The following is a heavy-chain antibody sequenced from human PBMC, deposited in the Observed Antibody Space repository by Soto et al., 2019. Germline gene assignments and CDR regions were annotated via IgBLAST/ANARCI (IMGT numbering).Heavy chain of an antibody. J-gene: IGHJ4*02. CDR1: GFTFSSYG. CDR2: ISSSSRTI. D-gene: IGHD4-17*01. Sequence: PGGSLRLSCAASGFTFSSYGMNWVCHAPGKGLEWVSYISSSSRTIYYADSVKGRFTISRDNAKNSLYLQMISLRAEDTAVYYCARDRGGDYDDYIDYWGQGTLVTVSS. V-gene: IGHV3-48*01. CDR3: ARDRGGDYDDYIDY.